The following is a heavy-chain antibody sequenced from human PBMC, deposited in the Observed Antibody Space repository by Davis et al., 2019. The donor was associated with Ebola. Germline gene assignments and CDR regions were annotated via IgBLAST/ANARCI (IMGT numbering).Heavy chain of an antibody. D-gene: IGHD2-21*01. CDR3: AKAHSKALGLIEY. CDR2: ISYDGSNK. CDR1: GFTFSSYA. J-gene: IGHJ4*02. Sequence: GESLKISCAASGFTFSSYAMHWVRQAPGKGLEWVAVISYDGSNKYYADSVKGRFTISRDNPKNTLYLQMNSLRAEDTALYYCAKAHSKALGLIEYWGQGTLVTVSS. V-gene: IGHV3-30*14.